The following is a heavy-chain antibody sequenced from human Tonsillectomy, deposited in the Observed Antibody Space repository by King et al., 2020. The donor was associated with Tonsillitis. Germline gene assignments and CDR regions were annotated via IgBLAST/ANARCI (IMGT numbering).Heavy chain of an antibody. CDR1: GFTFSTYW. CDR2: IKSDGSST. J-gene: IGHJ4*02. V-gene: IGHV3-74*03. CDR3: ARGGDGSAYGKFEY. D-gene: IGHD3-10*01. Sequence: VQLVESGGGLVQPGGSLRLSCAASGFTFSTYWMHWVRQVPGKGLVWVSQIKSDGSSTKYVDSVKGRFTISRDNAKNTLYLQMNSLRVDDTAVYYCARGGDGSAYGKFEYWGQGALVTVSS.